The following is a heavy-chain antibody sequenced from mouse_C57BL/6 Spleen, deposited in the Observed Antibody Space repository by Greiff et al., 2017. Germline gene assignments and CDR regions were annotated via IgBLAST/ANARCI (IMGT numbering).Heavy chain of an antibody. J-gene: IGHJ2*01. CDR2: ISSGSSTI. V-gene: IGHV5-17*01. D-gene: IGHD4-1*01. CDR3: ARNWGYFDY. CDR1: GFTFSDYG. Sequence: EVMLMVSGGGLVKPGGPLKLSCAASGFTFSDYGMHWVRQAPEKGLEWVAYISSGSSTIYYADTVKGRCTISRDNAKNTLFLQMTSLRSEDTAMYYGARNWGYFDYWGQVTTLTVSS.